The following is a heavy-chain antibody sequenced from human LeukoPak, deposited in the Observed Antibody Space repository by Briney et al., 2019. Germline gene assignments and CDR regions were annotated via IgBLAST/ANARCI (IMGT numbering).Heavy chain of an antibody. J-gene: IGHJ4*02. CDR3: ARDYGGVMFDS. CDR2: ISGSGSTK. CDR1: GFTFSRFE. Sequence: GGSLRLSCAASGFTFSRFEMNWVRQGPGKGLEWVSYISGSGSTKYYAETAKGRFTISRDNGKNSLYLQMNSLRAEDTAVYYCARDYGGVMFDSWGQGTLVTVSS. D-gene: IGHD4-23*01. V-gene: IGHV3-48*03.